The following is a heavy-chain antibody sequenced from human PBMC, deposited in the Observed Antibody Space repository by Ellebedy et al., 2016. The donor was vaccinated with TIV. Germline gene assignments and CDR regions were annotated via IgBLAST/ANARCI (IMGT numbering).Heavy chain of an antibody. Sequence: SETLSLXCAVYGASFSHYYWNWIRRPPGKGLEWIGEVNHGGSTNYNPSLKSRVTMSVDTSKNQFSLMLTSVTAADTAVYYCARGRGGSYSIPFDYWGQGALVTVSS. D-gene: IGHD1-26*01. CDR3: ARGRGGSYSIPFDY. J-gene: IGHJ4*02. CDR1: GASFSHYY. V-gene: IGHV4-34*01. CDR2: VNHGGST.